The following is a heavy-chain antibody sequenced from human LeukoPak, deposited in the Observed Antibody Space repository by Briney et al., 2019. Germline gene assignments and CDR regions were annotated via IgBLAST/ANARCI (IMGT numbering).Heavy chain of an antibody. J-gene: IGHJ4*02. CDR2: ISYDGSNK. Sequence: GRSLRLSCAASGFTFSSYGMHWVRQAPGKGLEWVAVISYDGSNKYYADSVKGRSTISRDNSKNTLYLQMNSLRAEDTAVYYCAKRFDYWGQGTLVTVSS. CDR1: GFTFSSYG. V-gene: IGHV3-30*18. CDR3: AKRFDY.